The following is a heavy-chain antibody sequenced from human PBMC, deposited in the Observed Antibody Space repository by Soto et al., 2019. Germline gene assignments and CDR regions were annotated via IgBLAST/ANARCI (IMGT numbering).Heavy chain of an antibody. CDR2: IWYDGSNE. CDR3: ARDVHAAPDLENSQH. J-gene: IGHJ1*01. CDR1: GFTFSSYG. V-gene: IGHV3-33*01. D-gene: IGHD6-13*01. Sequence: QVQLVESGGGVVQPGRSLRLSCAASGFTFSSYGMHWVRQAPGKGLEWLAVIWYDGSNEYYADSVKGRFTISRDNSKNTLYLQQNSLRAEDTAVYYCARDVHAAPDLENSQHWGQGTLVIVSS.